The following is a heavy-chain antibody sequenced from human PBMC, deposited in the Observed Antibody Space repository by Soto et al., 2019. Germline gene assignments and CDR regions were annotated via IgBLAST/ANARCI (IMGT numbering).Heavy chain of an antibody. CDR1: GDSISSYY. CDR3: SRMFGAHWYFYY. Sequence: SETLSLTCTVSGDSISSYYWSWVRQPPGQGLEWIGYISNSGGTNVNPSLKGRVTLSVDASMNQFSLRLSSVTAADTAVYFCSRMFGAHWYFYYWARGTPVTVSS. J-gene: IGHJ4*02. CDR2: ISNSGGT. D-gene: IGHD3-16*01. V-gene: IGHV4-59*01.